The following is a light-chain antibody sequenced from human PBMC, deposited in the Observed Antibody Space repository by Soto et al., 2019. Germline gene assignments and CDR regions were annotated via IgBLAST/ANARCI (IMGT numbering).Light chain of an antibody. CDR3: QQYNDWPPYT. V-gene: IGKV3-15*01. Sequence: EIVMSQSPATLSVSPGERATLSCRASQSVTTNLAWYQQKPGQAPRLLIYGASIRATGISARFSGSGSGTELTLTISSLQSEDFAVYYCQQYNDWPPYTFGQGTKVDIK. CDR2: GAS. J-gene: IGKJ2*01. CDR1: QSVTTN.